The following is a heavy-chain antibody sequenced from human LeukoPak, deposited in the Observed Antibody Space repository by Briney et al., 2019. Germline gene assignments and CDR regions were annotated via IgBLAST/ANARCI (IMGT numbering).Heavy chain of an antibody. D-gene: IGHD2-2*02. CDR2: IYYSGST. CDR3: SLVVVVPAAITDY. J-gene: IGHJ4*02. Sequence: SETLSLTCSVSGGSISSYYWSWIRQPPGKGLEWIGSIYYSGSTYYNPSLKSRVTISVDTSKNQFSLKLSSVTAADTAVYYCSLVVVVPAAITDYWGQGTLVTVSS. CDR1: GGSISSYY. V-gene: IGHV4-59*05.